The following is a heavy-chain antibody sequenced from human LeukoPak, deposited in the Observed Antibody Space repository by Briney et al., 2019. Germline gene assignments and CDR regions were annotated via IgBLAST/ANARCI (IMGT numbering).Heavy chain of an antibody. D-gene: IGHD2-2*02. J-gene: IGHJ1*01. V-gene: IGHV1-69*13. CDR2: IIPIIGTA. Sequence: ASVKLSCKASGGTFTTYAISRVRQAPGQGLEWMGGIIPIIGTANYAQKFQGRVTITADESTSTAYLELSSLRSEDTAVYYCATRYCSSTSCYKVFEYFQHWGQGTLVTVSS. CDR3: ATRYCSSTSCYKVFEYFQH. CDR1: GGTFTTYA.